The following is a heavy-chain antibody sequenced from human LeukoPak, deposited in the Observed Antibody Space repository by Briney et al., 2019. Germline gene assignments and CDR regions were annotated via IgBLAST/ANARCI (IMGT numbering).Heavy chain of an antibody. V-gene: IGHV4-39*07. CDR3: ARSNSSSWYGTFDP. CDR1: GGSISSSSYY. Sequence: SETLSLTCTVSGGSISSSSYYWGWIRQPPGKGLEWIGTIHYRGNTYYNPSLKSRVAISVDTSKNQFSLKLSSVTAADTAVYYCARSNSSSWYGTFDPWGQGTLVTVSS. CDR2: IHYRGNT. J-gene: IGHJ5*02. D-gene: IGHD6-13*01.